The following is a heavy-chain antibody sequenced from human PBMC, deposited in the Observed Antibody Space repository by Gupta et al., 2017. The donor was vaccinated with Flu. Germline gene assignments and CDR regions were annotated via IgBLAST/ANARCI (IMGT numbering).Heavy chain of an antibody. CDR3: TRVSTSCGVDPVGYD. Sequence: SWVRQAPGKGLEWVGFIRSKAYGGTTEYAASVKGRFTISRDDSKSIAYLQMNRLKTEDTAVYYCTRVSTSCGVDPVGYDWGQGTLVTVSS. CDR2: IRSKAYGGTT. J-gene: IGHJ4*02. V-gene: IGHV3-49*02. D-gene: IGHD3-3*01.